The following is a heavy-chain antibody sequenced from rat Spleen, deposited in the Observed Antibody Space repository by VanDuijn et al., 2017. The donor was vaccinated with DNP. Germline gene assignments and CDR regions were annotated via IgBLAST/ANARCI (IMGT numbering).Heavy chain of an antibody. V-gene: IGHV3-1*01. CDR1: GYSITSNY. D-gene: IGHD1-11*01. CDR2: ISYSGYT. J-gene: IGHJ1*01. Sequence: EVQLQESGPGLVKPSQSLSLTCSVTGYSITSNYWAWIRKFPGNKMEWMGYISYSGYTGYNPSLKSRISITRDTSKNQFFLQLNSVTTEDTATDYCASGLNYGGYNYYWYFDFWGPGTMVTVSS. CDR3: ASGLNYGGYNYYWYFDF.